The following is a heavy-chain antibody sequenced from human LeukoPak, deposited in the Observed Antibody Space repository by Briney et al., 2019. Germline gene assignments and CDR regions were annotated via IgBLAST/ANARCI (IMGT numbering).Heavy chain of an antibody. Sequence: SVKDSCKAFGGTFSSYAISWVRQAPGQGLEWMGGIIPIFGTANYAQKFQGRVTITTDESTSTAYMELSSLRSEDTAVYYCVRGSTGSEVFDYWGQGTLVTVSS. CDR1: GGTFSSYA. J-gene: IGHJ4*02. CDR2: IIPIFGTA. V-gene: IGHV1-69*05. CDR3: VRGSTGSEVFDY. D-gene: IGHD1-1*01.